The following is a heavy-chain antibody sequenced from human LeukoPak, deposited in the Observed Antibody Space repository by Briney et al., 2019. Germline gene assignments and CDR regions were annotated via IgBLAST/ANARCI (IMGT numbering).Heavy chain of an antibody. Sequence: PGGSLRLSCAASGFTFSSYSMNWVRQAPGKGLEWVSFISSSSSYRYYADSLKGRFTISRDNAKSSLYLQMNSLRAEDTAVYFCARNYFGSGYYFDFWGQGTLVTVSS. D-gene: IGHD3-10*01. J-gene: IGHJ4*02. CDR2: ISSSSSYR. CDR1: GFTFSSYS. CDR3: ARNYFGSGYYFDF. V-gene: IGHV3-21*01.